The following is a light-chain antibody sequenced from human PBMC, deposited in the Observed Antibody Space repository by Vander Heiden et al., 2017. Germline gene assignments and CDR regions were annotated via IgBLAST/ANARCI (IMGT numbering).Light chain of an antibody. V-gene: IGKV1-5*01. Sequence: DIQMTQSPSTLSASVGDRVTITCRASQSISSWLAWYQQKPGKAPKLLIYDASSLESGVPSRFSGSGSGTEFTLTISSLQPDDFATYYCQQANSYWTFGPGTKVEIK. CDR3: QQANSYWT. CDR1: QSISSW. CDR2: DAS. J-gene: IGKJ1*01.